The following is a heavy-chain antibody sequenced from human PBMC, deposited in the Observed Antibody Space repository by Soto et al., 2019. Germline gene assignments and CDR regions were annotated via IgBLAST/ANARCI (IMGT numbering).Heavy chain of an antibody. V-gene: IGHV3-23*01. CDR2: ISGSGGST. J-gene: IGHJ5*02. CDR1: GFTFSSYA. CDR3: ARDSGYDFWSGYPGHHRKSPNWVDP. D-gene: IGHD3-3*01. Sequence: GGSLRLSCAASGFTFSSYAMSWVRQAPGKGLEWVSAISGSGGSTYYADSVKGRFTISRDNAKNSLYLQMNSLRAEDTDVYYCARDSGYDFWSGYPGHHRKSPNWVDPWGQGTLVTVSS.